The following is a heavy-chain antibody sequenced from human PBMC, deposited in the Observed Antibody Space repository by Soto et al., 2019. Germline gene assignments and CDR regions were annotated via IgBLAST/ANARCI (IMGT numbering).Heavy chain of an antibody. CDR1: GFTFSSYS. D-gene: IGHD2-15*01. Sequence: PGGSLRLSCAASGFTFSSYSMNWVRQAPGKGLEWVSSISSSSSYIYYADSVKGRFTISRDNAKNSLYLQMNSLRAEDTAVYYFARVVVVVVATSPIDAFDIWGQGTMVTVSS. J-gene: IGHJ3*02. CDR3: ARVVVVVVATSPIDAFDI. CDR2: ISSSSSYI. V-gene: IGHV3-21*01.